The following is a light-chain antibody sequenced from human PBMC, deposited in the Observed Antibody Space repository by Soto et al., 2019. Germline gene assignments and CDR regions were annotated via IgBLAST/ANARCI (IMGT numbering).Light chain of an antibody. CDR3: QQYGSSPTT. V-gene: IGKV3-20*01. J-gene: IGKJ1*01. CDR2: GAS. Sequence: IVLTQSPGTLSLSPGERATLSCRASQSVSSNYLAWYQQKPGQAPRLLIYGASTRATGIPARFSGSGSGTEFTLTISSLQSEDFAVYYCQQYGSSPTTFAQGTKVDIK. CDR1: QSVSSNY.